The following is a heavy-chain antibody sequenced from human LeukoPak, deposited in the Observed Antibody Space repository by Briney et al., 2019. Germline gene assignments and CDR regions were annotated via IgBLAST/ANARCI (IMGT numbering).Heavy chain of an antibody. CDR3: ARGEVYYGEVMYY. J-gene: IGHJ4*02. CDR2: INHSGST. V-gene: IGHV4-34*01. D-gene: IGHD4-17*01. Sequence: SETLSLTCAVYGGSFSGYYWTWIRQPPGKGLEWIGEINHSGSTNYKPSLKSRVTISADTSKNQFSLKVSSVTAADTAVYYCARGEVYYGEVMYYWGQGTLVTVSS. CDR1: GGSFSGYY.